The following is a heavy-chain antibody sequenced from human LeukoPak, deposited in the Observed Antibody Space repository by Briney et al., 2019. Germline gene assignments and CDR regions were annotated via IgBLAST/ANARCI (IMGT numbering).Heavy chain of an antibody. J-gene: IGHJ4*02. V-gene: IGHV3-48*02. CDR1: GFTFSSYS. CDR2: ISSSSSAI. Sequence: GGSPRLSCAASGFTFSSYSMNWVRQAPGKGLEWVSYISSSSSAIYYTDSVRGRFTISRDSAKTSLYLQMNSLRDDDTAVYYCARGLKRDDTSGYRVFDYWGQGTLVTVSS. D-gene: IGHD3-22*01. CDR3: ARGLKRDDTSGYRVFDY.